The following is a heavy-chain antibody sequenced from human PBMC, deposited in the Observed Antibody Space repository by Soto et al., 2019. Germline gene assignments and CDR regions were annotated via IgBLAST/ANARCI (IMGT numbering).Heavy chain of an antibody. Sequence: GGSLRLSCAASGFTFSSYGMHWVRQAPGKGLEWVAVIWYDGSNKYYADSVKGRFTISRDNSKNTLYLQMNSLRAEDTAVYYCARAEDIVATAGLDYWGQGTLVTVSS. D-gene: IGHD5-12*01. CDR2: IWYDGSNK. CDR3: ARAEDIVATAGLDY. CDR1: GFTFSSYG. V-gene: IGHV3-33*01. J-gene: IGHJ4*02.